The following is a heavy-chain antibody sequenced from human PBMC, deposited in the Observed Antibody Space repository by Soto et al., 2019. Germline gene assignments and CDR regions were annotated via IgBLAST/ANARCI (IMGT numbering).Heavy chain of an antibody. J-gene: IGHJ4*02. D-gene: IGHD3-3*01. CDR1: GFIFSGSS. CDR2: IRSKPNSYAT. CDR3: SRTLFGVLSTYYFDY. V-gene: IGHV3-73*01. Sequence: PGGSLRLSCAASGFIFSGSSMHWVRQASGKGLEWIGRIRSKPNSYATAYSASLKGRFIISRDDSKNTVYLQLNSLETEDTAVYYCSRTLFGVLSTYYFDYWGQGALVTVSS.